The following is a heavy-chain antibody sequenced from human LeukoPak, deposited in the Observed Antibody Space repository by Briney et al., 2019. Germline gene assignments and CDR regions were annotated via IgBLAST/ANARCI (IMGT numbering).Heavy chain of an antibody. CDR3: ARDSGPGYSSTWYDY. D-gene: IGHD6-13*01. CDR1: GFTFSSYA. V-gene: IGHV3-48*03. Sequence: GGSLRLSCAASGFTFSSYAMSWVRQAPGKGLEWVSYISSSGSTIYYADSVKGRSTISRDNAKNSLYLQMNSLRAEDTAVYYCARDSGPGYSSTWYDYWGQGTLVTVSS. CDR2: ISSSGSTI. J-gene: IGHJ4*02.